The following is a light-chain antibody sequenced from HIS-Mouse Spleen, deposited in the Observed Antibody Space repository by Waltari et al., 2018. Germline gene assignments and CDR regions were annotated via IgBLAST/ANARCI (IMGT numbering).Light chain of an antibody. CDR3: AAWDDSLSGPV. CDR1: SSNIGSHY. Sequence: QSVLTQPPSASGTPGQSVTISCSRSSSNIGSHYVYCYQQLPGTAPKLLLYRNNQRPSGVPDRFSGSKSGASASLAISGLRSGDEADYYCAAWDDSLSGPVFGGGTKLTVL. J-gene: IGLJ3*02. V-gene: IGLV1-47*01. CDR2: RNN.